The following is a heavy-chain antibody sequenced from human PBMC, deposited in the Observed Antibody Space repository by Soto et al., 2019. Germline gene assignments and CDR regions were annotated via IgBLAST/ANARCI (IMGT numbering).Heavy chain of an antibody. Sequence: PSVTLSLTGTVSGGSHSSGEYFSHWIRQPRGKGLERIEYIHYSGSTYYNPALKSRVTISVDTTKNPFTLRLSSVTAADTAVYYCARVVGGEMATNPGYYGMDVWGQGTTVTVSS. V-gene: IGHV4-30-4*01. J-gene: IGHJ6*02. CDR3: ARVVGGEMATNPGYYGMDV. CDR2: IHYSGST. D-gene: IGHD5-12*01. CDR1: GGSHSSGEYF.